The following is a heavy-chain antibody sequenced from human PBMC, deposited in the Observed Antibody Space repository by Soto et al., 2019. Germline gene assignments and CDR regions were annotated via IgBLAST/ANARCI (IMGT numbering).Heavy chain of an antibody. D-gene: IGHD2-2*01. V-gene: IGHV4-30-4*01. CDR1: GGSISSGDYY. J-gene: IGHJ3*02. CDR2: IYYSGST. Sequence: QVQLQESGPGLVKPSQTLSLTCTVSGGSISSGDYYWSWIRQPPGKGLEWIGYIYYSGSTYYNPSLKSRVTISVDTSKNQFSLKLSSVTAADTAVYYCARAFTDTSWTASCAFDIWGQGTMVTVSS. CDR3: ARAFTDTSWTASCAFDI.